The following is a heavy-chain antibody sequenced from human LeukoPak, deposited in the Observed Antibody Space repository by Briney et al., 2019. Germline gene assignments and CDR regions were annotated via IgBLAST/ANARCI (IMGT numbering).Heavy chain of an antibody. CDR1: GFTFTNAW. CDR2: IKSKADGGTS. D-gene: IGHD3-22*01. J-gene: IGHJ4*02. V-gene: IGHV3-15*01. CDR3: TPTGGYDSSAYY. Sequence: GGSLRLSCAASGFTFTNAWMSWVRQAPGKGLEWVGRIKSKADGGTSDYAAPVKGRLTISRDDSKNTLYLQMNSLKTEDTAVYYCTPTGGYDSSAYYWGQGTLVTVSS.